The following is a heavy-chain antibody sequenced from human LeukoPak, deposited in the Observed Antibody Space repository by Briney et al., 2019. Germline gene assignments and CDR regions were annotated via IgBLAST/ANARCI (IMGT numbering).Heavy chain of an antibody. V-gene: IGHV1-18*01. J-gene: IGHJ4*02. CDR1: GYTFTSFG. CDR2: ISTYNGDT. D-gene: IGHD6-13*01. CDR3: ARDRLYSYSTRWEIDH. Sequence: ASVKVSCKASGYTFTSFGVSWVRQAPGQGLEWMGWISTYNGDTNYAQKIQGRVTMTTDTSTSTAYMELRSLRSDDTAVYYCARDRLYSYSTRWEIDHWGQGTLVTVSS.